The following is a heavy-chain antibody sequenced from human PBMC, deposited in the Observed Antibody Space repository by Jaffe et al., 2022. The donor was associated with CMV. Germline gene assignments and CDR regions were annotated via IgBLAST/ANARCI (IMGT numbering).Heavy chain of an antibody. V-gene: IGHV3-33*08. Sequence: QVQLVESGGGVVQPGRSLRLSCAASGFTFSSYGMHWVRQAPGKGLEWVAVIWYDGSNKYYADSVKGRFTISRDNSKNTLYLQMNSLRAEDTAVYYCARGSVWLLPHFDYWGQGTLVTVSS. CDR2: IWYDGSNK. CDR1: GFTFSSYG. D-gene: IGHD3-22*01. CDR3: ARGSVWLLPHFDY. J-gene: IGHJ4*02.